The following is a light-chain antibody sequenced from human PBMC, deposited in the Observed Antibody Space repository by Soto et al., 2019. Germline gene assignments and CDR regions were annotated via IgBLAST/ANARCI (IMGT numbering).Light chain of an antibody. J-gene: IGKJ1*01. Sequence: DIQMTQSPSTLSASVGDRVTITCRASQSISSWLAWYQQKPGKAPKLLIYKASSLKSGVPSRFSGSGSGTDFPLTISSLQPDDFATYHCQQYNTYSRTFGQGTKVEIK. V-gene: IGKV1-5*03. CDR3: QQYNTYSRT. CDR2: KAS. CDR1: QSISSW.